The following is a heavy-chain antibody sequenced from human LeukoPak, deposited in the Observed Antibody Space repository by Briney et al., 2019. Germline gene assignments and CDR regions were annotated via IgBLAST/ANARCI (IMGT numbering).Heavy chain of an antibody. Sequence: PSETLSLTCTVSGYSISSGYYWGWIRQPPGKGLEWIGSIYHSGSTYYNPSLKSRVTMSLDTSKNQFSLNLSSVTAADTAVYYCAREDNRVSGYRPLAYWGQGTLVTVSS. J-gene: IGHJ4*02. D-gene: IGHD3-3*01. CDR3: AREDNRVSGYRPLAY. CDR2: IYHSGST. CDR1: GYSISSGYY. V-gene: IGHV4-38-2*02.